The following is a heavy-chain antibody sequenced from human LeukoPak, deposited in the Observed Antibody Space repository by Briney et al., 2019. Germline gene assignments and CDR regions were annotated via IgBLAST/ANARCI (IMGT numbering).Heavy chain of an antibody. CDR3: ARDLYGSGSYNWFDP. CDR2: INPSGGST. CDR1: GYTFTSYY. Sequence: ASVKVSCKASGYTFTSYYTHWVRQAPGQGLEWMGIINPSGGSTSYAQKFQGRVTMTRDTSTSTVYMELSSLRSEDTAVYYCARDLYGSGSYNWFDPWGQGTLVTVSS. V-gene: IGHV1-46*01. D-gene: IGHD3-10*01. J-gene: IGHJ5*02.